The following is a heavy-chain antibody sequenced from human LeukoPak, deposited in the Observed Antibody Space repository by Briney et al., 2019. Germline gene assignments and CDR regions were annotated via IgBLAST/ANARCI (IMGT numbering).Heavy chain of an antibody. CDR2: INSDAQTR. CDR3: ARGGAGGRNGLDY. D-gene: IGHD1-26*01. Sequence: PGGSLRLSCAASGFTLSTFWMHWVRQVPGKGLVWVSRINSDAQTRGYADSVKGRFTISRDNAKNTLFLQMNSLTSEDTAVYYCARGGAGGRNGLDYWGQGILVTVSS. CDR1: GFTLSTFW. J-gene: IGHJ4*02. V-gene: IGHV3-74*01.